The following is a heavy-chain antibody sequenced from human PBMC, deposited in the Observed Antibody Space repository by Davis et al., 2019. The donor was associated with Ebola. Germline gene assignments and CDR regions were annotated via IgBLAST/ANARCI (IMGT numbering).Heavy chain of an antibody. J-gene: IGHJ6*02. CDR1: GFTVSSNY. D-gene: IGHD6-13*01. CDR2: ISSGGST. Sequence: GESLKISCAASGFTVSSNYMSWVRQAPGKGLEWVSVISSGGSTYYADSVKGRFTISRDNAKNSLYLQMNSLRAEDTAVYYCARDLRTGQLVFYYYGMDVWGQGTTVTVSS. V-gene: IGHV3-53*01. CDR3: ARDLRTGQLVFYYYGMDV.